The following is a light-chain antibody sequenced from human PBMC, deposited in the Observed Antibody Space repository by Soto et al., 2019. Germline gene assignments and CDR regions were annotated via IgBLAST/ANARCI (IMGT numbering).Light chain of an antibody. Sequence: QSVLTQPPSVSGAPGQRVTISCSGNSSNIGAGFDVHWYQQLPGAAPKLLIYVSTNRPSGVPDRFSGSKSDTSASLAITGLQIDDEADYYCQSYDTGLTGHVLFGGGTKLTVL. CDR1: SSNIGAGFD. CDR2: VST. V-gene: IGLV1-40*01. CDR3: QSYDTGLTGHVL. J-gene: IGLJ2*01.